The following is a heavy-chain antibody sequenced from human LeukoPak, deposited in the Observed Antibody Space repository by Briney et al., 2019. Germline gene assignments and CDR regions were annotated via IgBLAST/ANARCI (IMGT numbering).Heavy chain of an antibody. V-gene: IGHV3-7*04. J-gene: IGHJ4*02. Sequence: GGSLRLSCAASGFTFSSYWMSWVRQAPGKGLEWVANIKQDGSEKYYVDSVKGRFTISRDNAKNSLYLQMNSLRAEDTAVYYWARGDEYCSGGSCYSINHFDYWGQGTLVTVSS. CDR3: ARGDEYCSGGSCYSINHFDY. CDR1: GFTFSSYW. D-gene: IGHD2-15*01. CDR2: IKQDGSEK.